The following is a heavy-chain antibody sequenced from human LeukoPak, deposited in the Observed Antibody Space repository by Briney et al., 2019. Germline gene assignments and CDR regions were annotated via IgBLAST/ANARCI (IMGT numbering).Heavy chain of an antibody. J-gene: IGHJ3*02. Sequence: GASVKVSCKASGGTFSSYAISWVRQAPGQGLEWMGGIIPIFGTANYAQKFQGRVTITADKSTSTAYMELSSLRSEDTAVYYCARERDYIVDDAFDIWGQGTMVTVSS. CDR1: GGTFSSYA. CDR3: ARERDYIVDDAFDI. D-gene: IGHD5-12*01. V-gene: IGHV1-69*06. CDR2: IIPIFGTA.